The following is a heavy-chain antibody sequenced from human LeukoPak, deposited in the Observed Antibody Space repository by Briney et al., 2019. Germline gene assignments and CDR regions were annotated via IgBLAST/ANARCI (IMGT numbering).Heavy chain of an antibody. D-gene: IGHD3-10*01. J-gene: IGHJ4*02. CDR2: IKQDGSEK. CDR3: ASSREFYFDY. CDR1: GFTFSSYW. Sequence: PGGSLRLSCAVSGFTFSSYWMSWVRQAPGKGLEWVANIKQDGSEKYYVDSVKGRFTISRDNAKNSLYLQMNSLRAEDTAVYYCASSREFYFDYWGQGTLVTVSS. V-gene: IGHV3-7*01.